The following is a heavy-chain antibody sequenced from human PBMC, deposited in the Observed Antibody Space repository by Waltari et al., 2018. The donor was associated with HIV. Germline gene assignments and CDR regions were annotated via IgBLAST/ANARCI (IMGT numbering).Heavy chain of an antibody. V-gene: IGHV3-7*01. CDR2: IKQVGSDK. CDR3: ARAVGAARTLYYFDY. D-gene: IGHD3-16*01. J-gene: IGHJ4*02. Sequence: EVQLVESGGGLVQPGGSLRLSCAASGFAFRSYWMSWVRQARGTGVGWVANIKQVGSDKYYGDSAKGRFTISRDNARISLYLQMNSLRAEDTAVYYCARAVGAARTLYYFDYWGQGTLVTVSS. CDR1: GFAFRSYW.